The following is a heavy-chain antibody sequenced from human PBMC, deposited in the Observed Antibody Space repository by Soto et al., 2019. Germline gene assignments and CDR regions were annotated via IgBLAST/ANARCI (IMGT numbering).Heavy chain of an antibody. CDR1: GYTFTSYA. Sequence: QVQLVQSGAEEKKPGASVKVSCKASGYTFTSYAMHWVRQAPGQRLEWMGWINAGNGNTKHSQKLQGRVTITRDTSASTAYMELSSLGSEDTAVYYCARDVAAADYWGQGTLVTVSS. D-gene: IGHD6-13*01. V-gene: IGHV1-3*05. CDR3: ARDVAAADY. J-gene: IGHJ4*02. CDR2: INAGNGNT.